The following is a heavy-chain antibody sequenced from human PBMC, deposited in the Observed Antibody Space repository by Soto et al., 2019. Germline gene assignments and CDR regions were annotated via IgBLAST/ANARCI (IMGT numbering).Heavy chain of an antibody. Sequence: GGSLRLSCAASGFTFSSYAMSWVRQAPGKGLEWVSVISGSGDSTYYADSVKGRFTISRDNSKNTLYLQMNSLRDEDTAVYFCARVLRTLYGMDVWGQGTTVTVSS. CDR2: ISGSGDST. V-gene: IGHV3-23*01. CDR3: ARVLRTLYGMDV. CDR1: GFTFSSYA. J-gene: IGHJ6*02.